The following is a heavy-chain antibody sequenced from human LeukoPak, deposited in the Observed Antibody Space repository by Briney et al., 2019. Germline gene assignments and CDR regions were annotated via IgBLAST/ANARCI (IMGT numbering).Heavy chain of an antibody. CDR2: ISSSSTYI. Sequence: GGSLRLSCAASGFTFSSYSMNWVRQAPGKGLEWVSSISSSSTYIYYADSARGRFTISRDNARNSLYLQMNSLRAEDTAVYYCARGTIAVNFDYWGQGTLVTVSS. J-gene: IGHJ4*02. V-gene: IGHV3-21*01. CDR1: GFTFSSYS. D-gene: IGHD6-19*01. CDR3: ARGTIAVNFDY.